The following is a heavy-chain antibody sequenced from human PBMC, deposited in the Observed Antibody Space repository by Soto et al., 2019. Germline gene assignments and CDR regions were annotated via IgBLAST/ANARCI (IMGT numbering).Heavy chain of an antibody. V-gene: IGHV4-30-4*01. J-gene: IGHJ4*02. CDR2: IYYCGSP. CDR3: ARVATSGMHFYFDS. CDR1: SGSISNNNYY. Sequence: QVQLQESGPGLVKPSQTLSLTCSVSSGSISNNNYYWTWIRQHPGKDLEWLGYIYYCGSPFYNPSLESRLTISVDTSKNQFSLKLSSVTAADTAIYFCARVATSGMHFYFDSWGQGALVTVSS.